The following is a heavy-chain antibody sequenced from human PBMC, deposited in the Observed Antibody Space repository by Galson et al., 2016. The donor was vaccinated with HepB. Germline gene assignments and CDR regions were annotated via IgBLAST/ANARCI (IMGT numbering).Heavy chain of an antibody. CDR2: ISYDGSSK. J-gene: IGHJ6*02. V-gene: IGHV3-30*03. CDR1: GFTFSFYG. CDR3: ARVLFGSGSYWCLDV. D-gene: IGHD3-10*01. Sequence: SLRLSCAASGFTFSFYGMHWVRQAPGKGLEWVAVISYDGSSKYYADSVKGRFTISRDNARNSLYLQMNSLRDEDTAVYFCARVLFGSGSYWCLDVWGQGTTVTVSS.